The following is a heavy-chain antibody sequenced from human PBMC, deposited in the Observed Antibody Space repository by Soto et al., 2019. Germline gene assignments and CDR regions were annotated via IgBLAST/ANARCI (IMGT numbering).Heavy chain of an antibody. CDR1: GGSISSYY. J-gene: IGHJ4*02. V-gene: IGHV4-59*08. CDR3: AAGNYYYGSGSYPLGY. Sequence: QVQLQESGPGLVKPSETLSLTCTVSGGSISSYYWSWIRQPPGKGLEWIGYIYYSGSTNYNPSLQSRVTISVATSKNQFSLKLSSVTAADTAVYYCAAGNYYYGSGSYPLGYWGQGTLVTVSS. CDR2: IYYSGST. D-gene: IGHD3-10*01.